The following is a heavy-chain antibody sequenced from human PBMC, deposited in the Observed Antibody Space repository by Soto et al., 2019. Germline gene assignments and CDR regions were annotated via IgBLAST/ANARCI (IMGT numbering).Heavy chain of an antibody. J-gene: IGHJ6*02. CDR2: ILSDGSAK. Sequence: GGSLRLSCGVSGFTLSRYTMHWVRQAPGKGLEWVALILSDGSAKYYADSVKGRFTISGDDSLYLEMTSLRGEDTAVYYCARGGYCSGGSCLDGMDVWGQGTTVTVS. CDR1: GFTLSRYT. CDR3: ARGGYCSGGSCLDGMDV. D-gene: IGHD2-15*01. V-gene: IGHV3-30-3*01.